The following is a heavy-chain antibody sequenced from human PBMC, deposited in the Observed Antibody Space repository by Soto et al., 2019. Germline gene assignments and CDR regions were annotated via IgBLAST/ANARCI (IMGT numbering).Heavy chain of an antibody. CDR1: GFTFSTYA. Sequence: LRLSCAATGFTFSTYAMTWVRQAPGRGLEWVSLLRGSGGSAFYADSVQGRFTISRDDAKNTLYLQMNSLRADDTAVYYCAKGFGSGSRYYFDQWGQGTPVTVYS. CDR2: LRGSGGSA. V-gene: IGHV3-23*01. D-gene: IGHD3-10*01. J-gene: IGHJ4*02. CDR3: AKGFGSGSRYYFDQ.